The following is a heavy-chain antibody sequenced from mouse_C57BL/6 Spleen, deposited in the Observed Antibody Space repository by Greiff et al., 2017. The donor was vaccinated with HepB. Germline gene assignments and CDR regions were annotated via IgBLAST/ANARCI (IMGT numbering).Heavy chain of an antibody. V-gene: IGHV1-26*01. D-gene: IGHD2-4*01. J-gene: IGHJ3*01. CDR3: ARCWGYDYAWFAY. CDR1: GYTFTDYY. Sequence: VQLQQSGPELVKPGASVKISCKASGYTFTDYYMNWVKQSHGKSLEWIGDINPNNGGTSYNQKFKGKATLTVDKSSSTAYMELRSLTSEDSAVYYCARCWGYDYAWFAYWGQGTLVTVSA. CDR2: INPNNGGT.